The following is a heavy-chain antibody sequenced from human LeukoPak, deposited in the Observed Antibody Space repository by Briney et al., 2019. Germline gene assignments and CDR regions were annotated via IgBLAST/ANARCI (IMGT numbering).Heavy chain of an antibody. V-gene: IGHV3-21*01. CDR1: GFTFSNYN. CDR3: ARDGDPITMFLNNYNWFDP. J-gene: IGHJ5*02. CDR2: ITSSGTYT. Sequence: PGGSLRLSCADSGFTFSNYNMNWVRQAPGKAMEWVSSITSSGTYTFYADSVKGRFTISRDNAKNSLYLQMDSLGPEDTAVYYCARDGDPITMFLNNYNWFDPWGQGTLVTVSS. D-gene: IGHD3-10*02.